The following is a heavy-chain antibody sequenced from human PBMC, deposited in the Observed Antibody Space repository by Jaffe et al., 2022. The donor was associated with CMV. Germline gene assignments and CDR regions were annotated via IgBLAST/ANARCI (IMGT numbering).Heavy chain of an antibody. CDR1: GFAFNSYA. J-gene: IGHJ3*02. CDR3: AKVGTDRWLHDAFDI. Sequence: EVQLLESGGGSVQPGGSPRLSCAASGFAFNSYAMTWVRRAPGKGLEWVSAISASGDYTYYADSVKGRFTISRDNSKDTLYLQMNSLRAEDSATYYCAKVGTDRWLHDAFDIWGQGTMLSVSS. V-gene: IGHV3-23*01. CDR2: ISASGDYT. D-gene: IGHD1-7*01.